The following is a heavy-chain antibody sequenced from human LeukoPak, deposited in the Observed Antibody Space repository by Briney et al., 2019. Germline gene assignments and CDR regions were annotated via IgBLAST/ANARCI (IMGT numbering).Heavy chain of an antibody. CDR3: VIDLGDYNDF. J-gene: IGHJ4*02. V-gene: IGHV3-74*01. CDR2: INTQGTYT. D-gene: IGHD2-15*01. CDR1: GITFSSYW. Sequence: PGGSLRLFCAVSGITFSSYWMHWVRQAPGRGLLWVSRINTQGTYTNYADSVKGRFTISRDNAKNTLYLQMSSLRADDTAVHYCVIDLGDYNDFWGQGTLVSVSS.